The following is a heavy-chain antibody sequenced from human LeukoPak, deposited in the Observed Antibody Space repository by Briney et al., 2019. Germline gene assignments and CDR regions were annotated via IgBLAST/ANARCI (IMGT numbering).Heavy chain of an antibody. Sequence: KPSETLSLTCTVTSGSISGHYWSWIRQPAGKEMQWIGRIYTTGSTDYNPSLKSRVTMSVDTSKNQFSLKLSSVTAADTAVYYCARGPPPDFDCWGQGTLVTVSS. J-gene: IGHJ4*02. CDR1: SGSISGHY. V-gene: IGHV4-4*07. CDR3: ARGPPPDFDC. CDR2: IYTTGST.